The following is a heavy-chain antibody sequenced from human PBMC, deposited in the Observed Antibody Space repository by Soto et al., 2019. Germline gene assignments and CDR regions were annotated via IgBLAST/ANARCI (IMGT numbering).Heavy chain of an antibody. D-gene: IGHD2-15*01. CDR1: GGSISSGDYY. V-gene: IGHV4-30-4*01. CDR2: IYYSGST. CDR3: ARDHVQRGYCSGGSCYAGRTYYYYGMDV. J-gene: IGHJ6*02. Sequence: SETLSLTCTVSGGSISSGDYYWSWIRQPPGKGLEWIGYIYYSGSTYYNPSLKSRVTISVDTSKNQFSLKLSSVTAADTAVYYCARDHVQRGYCSGGSCYAGRTYYYYGMDVWGQGTTVTVS.